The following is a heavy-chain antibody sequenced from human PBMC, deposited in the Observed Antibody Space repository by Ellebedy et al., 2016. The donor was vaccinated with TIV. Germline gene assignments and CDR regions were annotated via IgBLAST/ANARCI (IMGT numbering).Heavy chain of an antibody. CDR1: GFTVSNYW. D-gene: IGHD6-13*01. CDR2: INSDGSIT. CDR3: AIPSAAGASY. Sequence: GESLKISCAASGFTVSNYWMHWVRQAPGKGLVWVSRINSDGSITTYADSVKGRFTISRDNVKNTLYLQMNSLRTEDTAVYYCAIPSAAGASYWGQGTLVTVSS. J-gene: IGHJ4*02. V-gene: IGHV3-74*03.